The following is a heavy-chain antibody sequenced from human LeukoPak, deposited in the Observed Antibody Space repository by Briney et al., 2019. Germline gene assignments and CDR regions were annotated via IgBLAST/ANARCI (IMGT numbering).Heavy chain of an antibody. CDR2: ISYDGSNK. D-gene: IGHD1-14*01. CDR3: ASHEPLDWFDP. Sequence: GRSLRLSCAASGFTFSSYAVHWVRQAPGKGLEWVAVISYDGSNKYYADSVKGRFTISRDNSKNTLYLQMNSLRADDTAVYYCASHEPLDWFDPWGQGTLVTVSS. CDR1: GFTFSSYA. J-gene: IGHJ5*02. V-gene: IGHV3-30*04.